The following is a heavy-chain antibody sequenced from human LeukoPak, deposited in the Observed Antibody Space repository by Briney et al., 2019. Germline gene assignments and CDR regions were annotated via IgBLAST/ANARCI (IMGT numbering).Heavy chain of an antibody. V-gene: IGHV3-30*02. D-gene: IGHD3-10*01. J-gene: IGHJ4*02. CDR1: GFTFSSYG. CDR2: IRYDGSNK. CDR3: AKDATMVRGVADFIDY. Sequence: GGSLRLSRAASGFTFSSYGMHWVRQAPGKGLEWVAFIRYDGSNKYYADSVKGRFTISRDNSKNTLYLQMNSLRAEDTAVYYCAKDATMVRGVADFIDYWGQGTLVTVSS.